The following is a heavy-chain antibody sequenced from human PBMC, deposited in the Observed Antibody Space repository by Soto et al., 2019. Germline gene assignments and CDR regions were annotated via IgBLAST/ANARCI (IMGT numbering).Heavy chain of an antibody. CDR3: AMLGGWSGGSSGMDV. J-gene: IGHJ6*02. CDR2: IRRKANSYTT. Sequence: EVPLAESGGGLVQPGGSLRLSCAASGLIFSDYHMDWVRQAPGKGLEWVGRIRRKANSYTTEYAASVKGRFTISRDDSKNSLYLQMNSLKSEDTAVYYCAMLGGWSGGSSGMDVWGQGTTVTVSS. CDR1: GLIFSDYH. D-gene: IGHD6-19*01. V-gene: IGHV3-72*01.